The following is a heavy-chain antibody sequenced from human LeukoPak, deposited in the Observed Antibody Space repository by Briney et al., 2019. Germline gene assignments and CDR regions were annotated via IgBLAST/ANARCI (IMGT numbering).Heavy chain of an antibody. CDR2: ISYDGSNK. D-gene: IGHD3-22*01. CDR3: ASTRYYDSSGYGAFDI. Sequence: PGRSLRLSCAASGFTFSSYAMHWVRQAPGKGLEWVAVISYDGSNKYHADSVKGRFTISRDNSKNTLYLQMNSLRAEDTAVYYCASTRYYDSSGYGAFDIWGQGAMVTVSS. CDR1: GFTFSSYA. J-gene: IGHJ3*02. V-gene: IGHV3-30-3*01.